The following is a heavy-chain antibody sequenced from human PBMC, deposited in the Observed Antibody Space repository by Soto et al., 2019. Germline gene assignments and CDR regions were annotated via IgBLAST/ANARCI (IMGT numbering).Heavy chain of an antibody. CDR2: IFSNDER. Sequence: QVTLKESGPVLVKPTETLTLTCTVSGFSLSNARMGVSWIRQPPGKALEWLAHIFSNDERYYSTSLKSRLTISKHTSKSQVVLTMTNMDPVDTATYYCARIRSDFWSRFTNWFDPWGQGTLVTVSS. V-gene: IGHV2-26*01. J-gene: IGHJ5*02. CDR1: GFSLSNARMG. D-gene: IGHD3-3*01. CDR3: ARIRSDFWSRFTNWFDP.